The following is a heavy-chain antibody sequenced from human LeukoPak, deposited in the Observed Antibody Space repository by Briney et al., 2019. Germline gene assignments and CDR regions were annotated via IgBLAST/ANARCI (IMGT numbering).Heavy chain of an antibody. V-gene: IGHV3-30*03. CDR3: ARVVVWFGELSGYFDY. J-gene: IGHJ4*02. CDR1: GFTFSSYG. Sequence: PGGSLRLSCAASGFTFSSYGMHWVRQAPGKGLEWVAVISYDGSNKYYADSVKGRFTISRDNSKNTLYLQMNSLRAEDTAVYYCARVVVWFGELSGYFDYWGQGTLVTVSS. D-gene: IGHD3-10*01. CDR2: ISYDGSNK.